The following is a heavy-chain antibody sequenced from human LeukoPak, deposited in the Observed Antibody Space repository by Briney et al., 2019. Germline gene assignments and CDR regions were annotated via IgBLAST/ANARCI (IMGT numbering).Heavy chain of an antibody. D-gene: IGHD3-3*01. J-gene: IGHJ4*02. CDR2: IYYSGST. Sequence: SQTLSLTCTVSGGSISSGDYYWSWIRQPPGKGLEWNGYIYYSGSTYYNPSLKSRVTISVDTSKNQFSLKLSSVTAADTAVYYCARYKYYDFWSGYYQEYYFDYWGQGTLVTVSS. CDR3: ARYKYYDFWSGYYQEYYFDY. V-gene: IGHV4-30-4*01. CDR1: GGSISSGDYY.